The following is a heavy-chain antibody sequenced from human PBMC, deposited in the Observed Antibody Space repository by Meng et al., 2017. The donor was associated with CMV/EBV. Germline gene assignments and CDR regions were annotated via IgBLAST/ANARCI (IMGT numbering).Heavy chain of an antibody. J-gene: IGHJ4*02. CDR3: APPKPEAPNWIVGAYYFDY. D-gene: IGHD1-26*01. CDR1: GFTFNDYA. CDR2: ISYDGNNK. V-gene: IGHV3-30-3*01. Sequence: GGSLRLSCAASGFTFNDYAMHWVRQAPGKGLEWVAVISYDGNNKYYADFVKGRFTISRDNSKNTLNLQMNSLRAEDTAASYCAPPKPEAPNWIVGAYYFDYWGRGTLVTVSS.